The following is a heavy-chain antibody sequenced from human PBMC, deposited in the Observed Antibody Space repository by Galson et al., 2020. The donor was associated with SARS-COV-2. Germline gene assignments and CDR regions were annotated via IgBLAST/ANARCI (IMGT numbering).Heavy chain of an antibody. CDR2: INHRGST. V-gene: IGHV4-34*01. CDR1: GGSFSGYY. J-gene: IGHJ6*02. CDR3: AGQRGILWFGELLSYYCYGMDV. D-gene: IGHD3-10*01. Sequence: SETLSLTCAVYGGSFSGYYWSWIRQPPGKGLEWIGEINHRGSTNNNPSPTSRVTISVDTSKNQFSLKLSSVTAADTAVYYCAGQRGILWFGELLSYYCYGMDVWGQGTTVTVSS.